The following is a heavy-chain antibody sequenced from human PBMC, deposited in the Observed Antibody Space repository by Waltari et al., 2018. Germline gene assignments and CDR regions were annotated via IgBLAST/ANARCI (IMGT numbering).Heavy chain of an antibody. CDR1: GDSVSSYY. CDR3: ATETRYNCYGFTCREVDY. V-gene: IGHV4-4*07. Sequence: QVQLQESGPGLVRPSETLSLTCSVSGDSVSSYYWSWIRQPAGRRLEWIGRISPTGSTDYKPALNVRLSIPVDTSKNQFTLSLSSVTAADTAVYYGATETRYNCYGFTCREVDYWGLGILVTVSS. J-gene: IGHJ4*02. CDR2: ISPTGST. D-gene: IGHD2-21*01.